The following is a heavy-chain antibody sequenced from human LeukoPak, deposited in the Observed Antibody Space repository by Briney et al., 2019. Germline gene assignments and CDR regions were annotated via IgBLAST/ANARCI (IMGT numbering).Heavy chain of an antibody. D-gene: IGHD1-26*01. CDR2: IRHDGSDK. CDR1: GFSFSSYG. J-gene: IGHJ4*02. CDR3: ARLMVGQAGVGATHFDF. Sequence: GGSLRLSCAASGFSFSSYGMHSVRQAPDKGLEWLTFIRHDGSDKYYADSVKGRFTISRDNSKNTLYLQIDSLRVEDTAVYYCARLMVGQAGVGATHFDFWGQGTLVAVSS. V-gene: IGHV3-30*02.